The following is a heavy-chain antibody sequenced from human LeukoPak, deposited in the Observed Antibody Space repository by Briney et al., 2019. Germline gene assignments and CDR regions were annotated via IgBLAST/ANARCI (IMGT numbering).Heavy chain of an antibody. J-gene: IGHJ4*02. D-gene: IGHD5-24*01. V-gene: IGHV4-59*01. Sequence: PSETLSLTCNVSGGSISSYYWSWIRQPPGKGLEWIGYIYYSGSTKYNPSLKSRVTISLDTSKNQFSLKLRSVTAADTAVYYCARREGYPLYYFDYWGQGTLVTVSS. CDR2: IYYSGST. CDR3: ARREGYPLYYFDY. CDR1: GGSISSYY.